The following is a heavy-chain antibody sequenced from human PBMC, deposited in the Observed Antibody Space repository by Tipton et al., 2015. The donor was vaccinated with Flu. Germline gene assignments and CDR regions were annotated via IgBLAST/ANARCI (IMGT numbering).Heavy chain of an antibody. D-gene: IGHD1-1*01. CDR1: GDSISRLY. Sequence: TLSLTCTVSGDSISRLYWTWFRQPPGKGLECLAYIHDRGVTTYKASLKSRLTISLDASKSQSSLRLTSVTAADTAVYYCAMENWQFYYMGVWGEGTTVTVSS. CDR2: IHDRGVT. J-gene: IGHJ6*03. V-gene: IGHV4-59*11. CDR3: AMENWQFYYMGV.